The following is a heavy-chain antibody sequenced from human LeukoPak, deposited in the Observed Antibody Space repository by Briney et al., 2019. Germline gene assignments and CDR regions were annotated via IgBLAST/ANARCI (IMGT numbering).Heavy chain of an antibody. Sequence: GESLKICCKGSGYSFTSYWIGWGRQMPGKGLEWMGIIYPGGSDTRYSPSFQGQVTISADKSISTAYLQWSSLKASDTAMYYCARVLSNVAALDYWGQGTLVTVSS. CDR1: GYSFTSYW. D-gene: IGHD5-12*01. V-gene: IGHV5-51*01. CDR2: IYPGGSDT. CDR3: ARVLSNVAALDY. J-gene: IGHJ4*02.